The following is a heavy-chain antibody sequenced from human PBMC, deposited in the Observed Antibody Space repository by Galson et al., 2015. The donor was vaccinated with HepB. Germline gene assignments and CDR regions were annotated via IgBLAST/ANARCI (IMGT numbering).Heavy chain of an antibody. Sequence: LTCTVSGGSISSSSYHWTWIRQPPGKGLEWIGSIYYSGSTYYNPSLKSRVTISVDTSKNQFSLNLNSVTASDTAVYYCARQYGGNSWVSDSWGQGTLVTVSS. J-gene: IGHJ4*02. V-gene: IGHV4-39*01. CDR3: ARQYGGNSWVSDS. D-gene: IGHD4-23*01. CDR1: GGSISSSSYH. CDR2: IYYSGST.